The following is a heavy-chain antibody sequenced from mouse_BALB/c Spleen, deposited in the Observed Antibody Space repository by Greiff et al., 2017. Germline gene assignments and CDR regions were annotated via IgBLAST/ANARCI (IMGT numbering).Heavy chain of an antibody. CDR2: IWGGGST. CDR1: GFSLSRYS. CDR3: ARNPLGGYGNYVFFDY. Sequence: VKLVESGPGLVAPSQSLSITCTVSGFSLSRYSVHWVRQPPGKGLEWLGMIWGGGSTDYNSALKSRLSISKDNSKSQVFLKMNSLQTDDTAMYYCARNPLGGYGNYVFFDYWGQGTTLTVSS. D-gene: IGHD2-1*01. V-gene: IGHV2-6-4*01. J-gene: IGHJ2*01.